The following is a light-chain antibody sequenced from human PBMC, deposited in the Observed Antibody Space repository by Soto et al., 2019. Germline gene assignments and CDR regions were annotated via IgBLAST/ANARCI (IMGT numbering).Light chain of an antibody. V-gene: IGLV4-69*01. CDR1: SGHSNYA. CDR2: VNSDGSH. Sequence: QPVLTQSPSASASLGASVKVTCTLSSGHSNYAIAWHQQQPEKGPRYLMKVNSDGSHRKGDGIPDRFSGSSSGAQRYLTISSIQSEDEADYYCQTWGTGIRVFGTGTKLTVL. CDR3: QTWGTGIRV. J-gene: IGLJ1*01.